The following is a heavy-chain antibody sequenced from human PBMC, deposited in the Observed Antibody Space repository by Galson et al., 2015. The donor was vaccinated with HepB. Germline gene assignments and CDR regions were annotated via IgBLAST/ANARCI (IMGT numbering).Heavy chain of an antibody. J-gene: IGHJ3*01. CDR1: GFTFSSYA. CDR3: AKLSEPD. CDR2: ISGSGDST. D-gene: IGHD1-26*01. V-gene: IGHV3-23*01. Sequence: SLRLSCAASGFTFSSYAMTWVRQAPGKGLEWVSTISGSGDSTYYADSVKGRFTISRDNSKNTLYLQMNSLRAEDTALYYCAKLSEPDWGQGTMVTVSS.